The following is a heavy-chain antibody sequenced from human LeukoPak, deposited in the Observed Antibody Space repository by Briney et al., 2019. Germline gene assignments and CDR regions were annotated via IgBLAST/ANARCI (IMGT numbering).Heavy chain of an antibody. CDR3: AKDVGGRLGP. CDR1: GFTFSSYS. CDR2: ISSSSSYI. J-gene: IGHJ5*02. V-gene: IGHV3-21*04. D-gene: IGHD1-26*01. Sequence: SGGSLRLSCAASGFTFSSYSMNWVRQAPGKGLEWVSSISSSSSYIYYADSVKGRFTISRDNAKNSLYLQMNGLRLDDSAIYYCAKDVGGRLGPWGQGALVTVSS.